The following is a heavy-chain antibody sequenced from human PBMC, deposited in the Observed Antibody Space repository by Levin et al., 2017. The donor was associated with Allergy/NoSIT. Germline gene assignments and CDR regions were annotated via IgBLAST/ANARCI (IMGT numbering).Heavy chain of an antibody. J-gene: IGHJ4*02. CDR1: GYTFISYG. CDR3: AAYISLVRGVPKYYFDY. Sequence: ASVKVSCKASGYTFISYGFSWVRQAPGQGLEWMGWISAHNGNTNYAQNLQGRVTMTTDTSTSTAYMELRSLRPDDTAVYYCAAYISLVRGVPKYYFDYWGQGTLVTVSS. V-gene: IGHV1-18*01. D-gene: IGHD3-10*01. CDR2: ISAHNGNT.